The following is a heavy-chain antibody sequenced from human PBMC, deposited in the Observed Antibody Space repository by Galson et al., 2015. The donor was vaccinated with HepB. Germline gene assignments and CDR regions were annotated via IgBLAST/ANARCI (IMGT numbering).Heavy chain of an antibody. V-gene: IGHV3-21*01. CDR3: ASEGAVADYGMDV. D-gene: IGHD6-19*01. CDR2: ISSSSSYI. J-gene: IGHJ6*02. Sequence: SLRLSCAASGFTFSSYSMNWVRQAPGKGLEWVSSISSSSSYIYYADSVKGRFTISRDNAKNSLYLQMNSLRAEDTAVYYCASEGAVADYGMDVWGQGTTVTVSS. CDR1: GFTFSSYS.